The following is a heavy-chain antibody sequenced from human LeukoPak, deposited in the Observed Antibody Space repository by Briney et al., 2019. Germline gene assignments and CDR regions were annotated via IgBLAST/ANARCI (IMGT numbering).Heavy chain of an antibody. CDR3: ARKYIVVVPAVYSSGWYAEGFDY. V-gene: IGHV4-4*07. J-gene: IGHJ4*02. Sequence: SETLSLTCTVSGGSISSYYWSWIRQPAGKGLEWIGRIYTSGSTNYNPSLKSRVTMSVDTSKNQFSLKLNSVTAADTAVYYCARKYIVVVPAVYSSGWYAEGFDYWGQGTLVTVSS. CDR2: IYTSGST. CDR1: GGSISSYY. D-gene: IGHD2-2*01.